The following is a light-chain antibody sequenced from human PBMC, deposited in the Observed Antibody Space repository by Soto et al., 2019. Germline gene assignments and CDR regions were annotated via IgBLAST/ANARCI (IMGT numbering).Light chain of an antibody. CDR1: QGISSY. Sequence: AIRMTQSPSSFSASTGDRVTITCRASQGISSYLAWYQQKPGKAPKLLIYAASTLQSGVPSRFSGSGSGTDFTLTISCLQSEAFATYYCQLYYSYPLTFGGGTKVEIK. J-gene: IGKJ4*01. V-gene: IGKV1-8*01. CDR2: AAS. CDR3: QLYYSYPLT.